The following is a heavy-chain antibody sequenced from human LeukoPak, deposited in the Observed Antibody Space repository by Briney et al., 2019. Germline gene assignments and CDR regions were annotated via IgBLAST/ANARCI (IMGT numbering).Heavy chain of an antibody. CDR3: AKASYSSSWYNWFDP. V-gene: IGHV3-9*01. CDR2: ISWNSGSI. J-gene: IGHJ5*02. D-gene: IGHD6-13*01. CDR1: GFTFDDYA. Sequence: GRSLRLSCAASGFTFDDYAMHWVRQAPGKGLEWVSGISWNSGSIGYADSVKGRFTISRDNAKNSLYLQMNSLRAEDTAVYYCAKASYSSSWYNWFDPWGQGTLVTVSS.